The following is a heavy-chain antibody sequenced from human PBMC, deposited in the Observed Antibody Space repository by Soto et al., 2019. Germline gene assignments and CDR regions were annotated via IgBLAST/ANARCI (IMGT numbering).Heavy chain of an antibody. CDR2: INHSGST. J-gene: IGHJ5*02. V-gene: IGHV4-34*01. D-gene: IGHD1-20*01. CDR1: GGSFSGYY. CDR3: ARPVYNWNYSNWFDP. Sequence: SETLSLTCAVYGGSFSGYYWSWIRQPPGKGLEWIGEINHSGSTSYNPSLKSRVTISVDTSKNQFSLKLSSVTAADTAVYYCARPVYNWNYSNWFDPWGQGTLVTVSS.